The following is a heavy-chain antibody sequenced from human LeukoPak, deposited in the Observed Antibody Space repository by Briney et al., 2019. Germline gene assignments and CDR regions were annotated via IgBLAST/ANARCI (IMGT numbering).Heavy chain of an antibody. CDR2: IYPGDSDT. V-gene: IGHV5-51*01. CDR3: ARLTGYCSSTSCSSFDY. J-gene: IGHJ4*02. Sequence: GESLKISCKGSGYSFTSYRIGWVRQMPGKGLEWMGIIYPGDSDTRYSPSFQGQVTISADKSISTAYLQWSSLKASDTAMYYCARLTGYCSSTSCSSFDYWGQGTLVTVSS. CDR1: GYSFTSYR. D-gene: IGHD2-2*01.